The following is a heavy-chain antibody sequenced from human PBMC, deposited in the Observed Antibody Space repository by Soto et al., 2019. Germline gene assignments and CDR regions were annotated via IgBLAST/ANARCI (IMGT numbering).Heavy chain of an antibody. CDR1: GYTLTELS. D-gene: IGHD3-3*01. V-gene: IGHV1-24*01. CDR3: ATAEGIFGVVIALSAFDI. Sequence: ASVKVSCKVSGYTLTELSMHWVRQAPGKGLEWMGGFDPEDGETIYAQKFQGRVTMTEDTSTDTTYMELSSLRSEDTAVYYCATAEGIFGVVIALSAFDIWGQGTRVTVSS. J-gene: IGHJ3*02. CDR2: FDPEDGET.